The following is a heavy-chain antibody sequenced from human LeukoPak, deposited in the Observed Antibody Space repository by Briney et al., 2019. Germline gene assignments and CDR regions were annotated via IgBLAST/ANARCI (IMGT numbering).Heavy chain of an antibody. CDR1: GYTFTSYG. CDR3: ARGTTTVTTRSYWYFDL. J-gene: IGHJ2*01. D-gene: IGHD4-17*01. CDR2: ISAYNGNT. Sequence: ASVKVSCTASGYTFTSYGISWVRQAPGQGLEWMGWISAYNGNTNYAQKLQGRVTMTTDTSTSTAYMELRSLRSDDTAVYYCARGTTTVTTRSYWYFDLWGRGTLVTVSS. V-gene: IGHV1-18*01.